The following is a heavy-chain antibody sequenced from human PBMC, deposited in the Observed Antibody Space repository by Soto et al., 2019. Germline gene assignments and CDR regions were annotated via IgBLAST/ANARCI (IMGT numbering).Heavy chain of an antibody. CDR3: ARVPYYYGSGSSYYFDY. CDR1: GGSISSGGYY. CDR2: IYYSGST. J-gene: IGHJ4*02. V-gene: IGHV4-31*03. Sequence: PSETLSLTCTVSGGSISSGGYYWGWIRQHPGKGLEWIGYIYYSGSTYYNPSLKSRVTISVDTSKNQFSLKLSSVTAADTAVYYCARVPYYYGSGSSYYFDYWGQGTLVTVSS. D-gene: IGHD3-10*01.